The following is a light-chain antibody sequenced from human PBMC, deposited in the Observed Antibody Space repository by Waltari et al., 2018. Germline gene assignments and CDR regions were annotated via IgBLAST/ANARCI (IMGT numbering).Light chain of an antibody. V-gene: IGKV3-20*01. CDR1: QSLSIY. J-gene: IGKJ1*01. CDR3: QHYVSLPVT. Sequence: EIVLTQSPGTLSLSPGERATLSCRASQSLSIYLAWYQQKPGRAPRLLIYHASSRATGVPDRFSGSGSGTDFSLTISRLEPEDXXVYYCQHYVSLPVTFGQGTKVEIK. CDR2: HAS.